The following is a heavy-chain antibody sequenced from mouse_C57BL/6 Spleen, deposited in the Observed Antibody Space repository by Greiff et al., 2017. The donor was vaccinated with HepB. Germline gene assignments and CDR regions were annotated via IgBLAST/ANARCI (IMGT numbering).Heavy chain of an antibody. CDR2: IDPETGGT. CDR3: TRCRYGSIYYYAMDY. Sequence: VQLQQSGAELVRPGASVTLSCKASGYTFTDYEMHWVKQTPVHGLEWIGAIDPETGGTAYNQKFKGKAILTADKSSSTAYMELRSLTYEDSAVYYCTRCRYGSIYYYAMDYWGQGTSVTVSS. V-gene: IGHV1-15*01. CDR1: GYTFTDYE. J-gene: IGHJ4*01. D-gene: IGHD1-1*01.